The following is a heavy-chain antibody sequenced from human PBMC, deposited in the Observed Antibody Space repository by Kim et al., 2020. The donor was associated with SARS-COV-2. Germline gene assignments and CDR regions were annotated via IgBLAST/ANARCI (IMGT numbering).Heavy chain of an antibody. CDR3: ARDVGLRRVTMVRGVIGGIDP. Sequence: SETLSLTCAVYGGSFSGYYWSWIRQPPGKGLEWIGEINHSGSTNYNPSLKSRVTISVDTSKNQFSLKLSSVTAADTAVYYCARDVGLRRVTMVRGVIGGIDPWGQGTLVTVSS. V-gene: IGHV4-34*01. J-gene: IGHJ5*02. D-gene: IGHD3-10*01. CDR1: GGSFSGYY. CDR2: INHSGST.